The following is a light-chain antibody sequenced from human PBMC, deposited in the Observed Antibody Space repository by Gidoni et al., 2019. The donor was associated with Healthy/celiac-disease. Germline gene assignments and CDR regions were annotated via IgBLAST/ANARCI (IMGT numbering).Light chain of an antibody. J-gene: IGLJ2*01. V-gene: IGLV1-51*01. CDR2: DNN. Sequence: QSVLTQPPSVSAAPGQKVTISCSGSSPNIGNNYVSWYQQLPGTAPKLLIYDNNKRPSGIPDRFSGSKSGTSATLGITGLQTGHEADYYCGTWDSSLSAVVFGGGTKLTVL. CDR1: SPNIGNNY. CDR3: GTWDSSLSAVV.